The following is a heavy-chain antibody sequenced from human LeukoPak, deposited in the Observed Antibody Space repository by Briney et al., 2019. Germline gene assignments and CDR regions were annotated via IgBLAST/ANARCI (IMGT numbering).Heavy chain of an antibody. CDR3: AKGTGGTFYYFDY. V-gene: IGHV4-61*02. D-gene: IGHD2-8*02. CDR2: IYTSGST. J-gene: IGHJ4*02. Sequence: SQTLSLTCTVSGGSISSGNYQWTWIRQPAGKGLEWIGRIYTSGSTSYNPSLKSRVTISVDTSKNQFSLKLSSVTAADTAVYYCAKGTGGTFYYFDYWGQGTLVTVSS. CDR1: GGSISSGNYQ.